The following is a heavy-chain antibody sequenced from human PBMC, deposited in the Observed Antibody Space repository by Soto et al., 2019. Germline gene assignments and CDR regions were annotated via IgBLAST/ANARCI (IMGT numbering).Heavy chain of an antibody. D-gene: IGHD3-22*01. CDR1: GFTFSHYN. CDR2: ISSSSSYI. V-gene: IGHV3-21*01. CDR3: ARDIRPSYESSGYYVSAY. J-gene: IGHJ4*02. Sequence: GGSLRLSCAASGFTFSHYNMNWVRQAPGKGLEWVSFISSSSSYIYYADSVKGRFTISRDNAKNSLFLQMNSLRVEDTAVYYCARDIRPSYESSGYYVSAYWGQGTQGTVS.